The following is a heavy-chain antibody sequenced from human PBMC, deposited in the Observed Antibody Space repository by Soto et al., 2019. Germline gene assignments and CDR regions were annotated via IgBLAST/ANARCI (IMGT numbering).Heavy chain of an antibody. CDR3: ARVRVRFLEWLGSEG. Sequence: QVQLVQSGAEVKKPGSSVKVSCKASGGTFSSYAISWVRQAPGQGLEWMGGIIPIFGTANYAQKFQGRVTITADASTSTAYMELSILRSEDTAVYYCARVRVRFLEWLGSEGWGQGTLVTVSS. CDR2: IIPIFGTA. J-gene: IGHJ4*02. V-gene: IGHV1-69*12. CDR1: GGTFSSYA. D-gene: IGHD3-3*01.